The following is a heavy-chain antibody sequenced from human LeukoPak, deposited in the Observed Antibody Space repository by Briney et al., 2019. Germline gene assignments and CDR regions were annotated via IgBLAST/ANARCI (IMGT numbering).Heavy chain of an antibody. CDR2: ISWNSGSI. J-gene: IGHJ6*02. CDR3: SKDSPKDFAPVAPFFRLDL. V-gene: IGHV3-9*01. Sequence: GGSLRLSCAASGFTFDDYAMHWVRQAPGKGLEWVSGISWNSGSIVYADSVKGRFTISRDNAKNSLYLQMNSLRAEDPAFYYFSKDSPKDFAPVAPFFRLDLWGQGTTVPVPS. D-gene: IGHD3/OR15-3a*01. CDR1: GFTFDDYA.